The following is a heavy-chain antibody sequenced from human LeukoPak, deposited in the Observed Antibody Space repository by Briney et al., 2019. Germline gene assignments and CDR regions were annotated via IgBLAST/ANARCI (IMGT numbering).Heavy chain of an antibody. CDR1: GYTLTELS. J-gene: IGHJ1*01. D-gene: IGHD1-14*01. CDR2: INTYNGHT. V-gene: IGHV1-18*01. CDR3: ARDGPRGYFQH. Sequence: GASVKVSCKVSGYTLTELSMHWVRQAPGQGLEYMGWINTYNGHTNYAQKLQGRVTVTTDTSTSTAYLELRSLRSDDTAVYYCARDGPRGYFQHWGQGTLITVSS.